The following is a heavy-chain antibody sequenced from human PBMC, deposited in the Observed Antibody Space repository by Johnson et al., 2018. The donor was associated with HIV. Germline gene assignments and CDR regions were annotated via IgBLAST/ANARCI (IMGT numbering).Heavy chain of an antibody. CDR1: GFTFSSYA. J-gene: IGHJ3*02. CDR2: ITWTGDSP. D-gene: IGHD2-2*01. Sequence: VQLVESGGGVVQPGRSLRLSCAASGFTFSSYAMHWVRQAPGKGLEWISGITWTGDSPGYADSVTGRFTISRDNAKNSLYLQMNSLMAEDTAVYYCARNGLIPAAKGVAFDIWGHGTTVTVSS. CDR3: ARNGLIPAAKGVAFDI. V-gene: IGHV3-20*04.